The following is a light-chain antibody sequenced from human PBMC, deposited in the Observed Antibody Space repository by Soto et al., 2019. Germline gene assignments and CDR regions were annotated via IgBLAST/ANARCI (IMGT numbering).Light chain of an antibody. J-gene: IGKJ5*01. CDR3: QQYNNWPPIT. V-gene: IGKV3-15*01. CDR1: QSVNSN. CDR2: GAS. Sequence: EIVLTQSPATLSLSPGERATLSCRASQSVNSNLAWYQQRPGQAPRLLIYGASTRATGIPARFSGSRSGTEFTLTISSLQSEDFAVYYCQQYNNWPPITFGQGTRLEIK.